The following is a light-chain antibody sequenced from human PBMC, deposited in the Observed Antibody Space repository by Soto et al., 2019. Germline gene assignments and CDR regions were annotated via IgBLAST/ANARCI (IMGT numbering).Light chain of an antibody. CDR3: LQHKDYPIT. CDR2: TAS. J-gene: IGKJ5*01. CDR1: EDISTW. V-gene: IGKV1-17*03. Sequence: DIQMTQSPSSVSASVGDRVTITCRSSEDISTWLAWYQQKPGKVPKRLIYTASNLQSGVPSRFSGSGSGTEFTLTINSLQPEDVATYYCLQHKDYPITFGQGTRLEIK.